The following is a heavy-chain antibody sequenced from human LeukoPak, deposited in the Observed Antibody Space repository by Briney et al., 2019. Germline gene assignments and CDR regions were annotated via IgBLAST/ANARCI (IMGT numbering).Heavy chain of an antibody. J-gene: IGHJ4*02. Sequence: SETLSLTCTVSGGSISSNYWTWIRQPAGKGLEWIGRIYTSGSYSYNPSLNSRVTMSVDTSRNQVSLRVRSVTAADTAVYYCATEGDSTAELAYWGQGTLVTVSS. V-gene: IGHV4-4*07. CDR3: ATEGDSTAELAY. CDR1: GGSISSNY. D-gene: IGHD2/OR15-2a*01. CDR2: IYTSGSY.